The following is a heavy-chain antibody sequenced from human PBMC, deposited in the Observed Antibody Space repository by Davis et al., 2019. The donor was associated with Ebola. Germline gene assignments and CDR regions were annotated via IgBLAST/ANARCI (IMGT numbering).Heavy chain of an antibody. CDR3: AGGGVAGYYYYGMDV. Sequence: AASVKVSCKASGHTFTSDGITWVRQAPGQGLEWMGWINAGNGNTKYSQKFQGRVTITRDTSASTAYMELSSLRSEDTAVYYWAGGGVAGYYYYGMDVWGQGTTVTVSS. D-gene: IGHD6-19*01. CDR2: INAGNGNT. V-gene: IGHV1-3*01. J-gene: IGHJ6*02. CDR1: GHTFTSDG.